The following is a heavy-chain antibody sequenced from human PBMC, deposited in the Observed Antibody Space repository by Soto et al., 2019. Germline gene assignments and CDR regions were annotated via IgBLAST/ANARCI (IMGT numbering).Heavy chain of an antibody. CDR1: GESFSGYI. CDR3: ARGLITGSHYSGGWYYFDS. CDR2: INHSGSA. J-gene: IGHJ4*02. V-gene: IGHV4-34*01. D-gene: IGHD6-19*01. Sequence: LSETLSLTCAVYGESFSGYIWTWIRQTPGKGLQWIGQINHSGSAYYNPSLKSRVTISVHTSNSQFSLELSSVTAADTAVYYCARGLITGSHYSGGWYYFDSWGQGTQVTVSS.